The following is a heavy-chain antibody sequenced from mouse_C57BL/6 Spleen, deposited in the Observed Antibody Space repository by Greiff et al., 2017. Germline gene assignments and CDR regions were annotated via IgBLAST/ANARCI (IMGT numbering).Heavy chain of an antibody. D-gene: IGHD4-1*01. J-gene: IGHJ2*01. V-gene: IGHV5-6*01. CDR2: ISSGGSYT. CDR3: ARHDWDGGYYFDY. CDR1: GFTFSSYG. Sequence: EVKLMESGGDLVKPGGSLKLSCAASGFTFSSYGMSWVRQTPDKRLEWVATISSGGSYTYYPDSVKGRFTISRDNAKNTLYLQMSSLKSEDTAMYYCARHDWDGGYYFDYWGQGTTLTVSS.